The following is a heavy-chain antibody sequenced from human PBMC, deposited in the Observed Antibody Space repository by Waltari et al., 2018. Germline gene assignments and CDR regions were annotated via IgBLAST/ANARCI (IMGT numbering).Heavy chain of an antibody. CDR3: AKKNDEVFDRNGLVYDAFDM. CDR1: GFTFDDYA. CDR2: INWNSGSI. V-gene: IGHV3-9*01. D-gene: IGHD3-22*01. J-gene: IGHJ3*02. Sequence: EVPLVESGGGLVQPGRSLSLSCVGSGFTFDDYAMPGVRHAPGKGLEWVSGINWNSGSIGYGDSVKGRFIISRDNARNSVHLQMNGLTSEDTALYYCAKKNDEVFDRNGLVYDAFDMWGQGTMVTVSS.